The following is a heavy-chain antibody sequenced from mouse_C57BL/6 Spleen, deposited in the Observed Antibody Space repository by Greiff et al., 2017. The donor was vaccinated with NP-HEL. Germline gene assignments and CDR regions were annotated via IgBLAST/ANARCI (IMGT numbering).Heavy chain of an antibody. CDR2: FHPYNDDT. Sequence: VKLVESGAELVKPGASVKMSCKASGYTFTTYPIEWMKQNHGKSLEWIGNFHPYNDDTKYNEKFKGKATLTVEKSSSTVYLELSRLTSDDSAVYYCARGGVVANYFDYWGQGTTLTVSS. V-gene: IGHV1-47*01. J-gene: IGHJ2*01. D-gene: IGHD1-1*01. CDR3: ARGGVVANYFDY. CDR1: GYTFTTYP.